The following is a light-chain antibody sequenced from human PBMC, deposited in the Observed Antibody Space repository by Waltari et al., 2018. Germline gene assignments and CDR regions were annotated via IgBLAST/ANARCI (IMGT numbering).Light chain of an antibody. CDR3: QQATSFPLT. CDR2: GAS. CDR1: QGIGSW. Sequence: IQMTQSPSFVSASVGDRVTITCRASQGIGSWLAWYQQKPGKAPKLLVSGASTLQSEVPSRFSGSGSGTDFSLTINSLQPEDVATYYCQQATSFPLTFGGGTKVEIK. V-gene: IGKV1-12*01. J-gene: IGKJ4*01.